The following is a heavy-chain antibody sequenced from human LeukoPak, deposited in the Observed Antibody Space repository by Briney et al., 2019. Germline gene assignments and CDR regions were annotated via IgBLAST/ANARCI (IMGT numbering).Heavy chain of an antibody. CDR1: GGSFSGCY. V-gene: IGHV4-34*01. J-gene: IGHJ4*02. CDR3: AREGYDYDFWSGYYRRFDY. CDR2: MNHRGRT. D-gene: IGHD3-3*01. Sequence: SETLSLTCAVYGGSFSGCYWRWIRQPPGEGLEWIGEMNHRGRTNYNPSLKSRVTISVDTSNTQSSLKLSSVTAADTAVYYCAREGYDYDFWSGYYRRFDYWGQGTLLTVSS.